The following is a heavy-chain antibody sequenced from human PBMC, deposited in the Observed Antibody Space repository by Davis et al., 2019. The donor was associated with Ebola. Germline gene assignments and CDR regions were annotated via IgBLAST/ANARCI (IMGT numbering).Heavy chain of an antibody. CDR3: MKVRYYSTWRGGFDS. V-gene: IGHV3-23*01. Sequence: GGSLRLSCAASGFTFSSYGMHWVRQAPGKGLEWVSAISYTGGSTYYADSVKGRFTISRDNSKNTLYLQMNGLRVEDTAIYYCMKVRYYSTWRGGFDSWGPGALVTVSS. CDR1: GFTFSSYG. J-gene: IGHJ4*02. D-gene: IGHD2-2*01. CDR2: ISYTGGST.